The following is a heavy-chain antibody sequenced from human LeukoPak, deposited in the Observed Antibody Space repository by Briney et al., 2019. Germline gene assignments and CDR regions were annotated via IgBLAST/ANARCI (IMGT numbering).Heavy chain of an antibody. CDR3: ARVLPNSGSYADLDAFDI. CDR1: GYTFTGYY. D-gene: IGHD1-26*01. V-gene: IGHV1-2*02. Sequence: ASVKVSCKASGYTFTGYYMHWVRQAPGQGLEWMGWINPNSGGTNYAQKLQGRVTMTTDTSTSTAYMELRSLRSDDTAVYYCARVLPNSGSYADLDAFDIWGQGTMVTVSS. CDR2: INPNSGGT. J-gene: IGHJ3*02.